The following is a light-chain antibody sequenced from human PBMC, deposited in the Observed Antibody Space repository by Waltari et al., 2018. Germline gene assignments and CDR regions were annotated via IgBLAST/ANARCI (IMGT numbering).Light chain of an antibody. CDR3: MQGTHWPWT. CDR1: QTLIYTDGNTY. CDR2: KVS. J-gene: IGKJ1*01. Sequence: LPVTLGQPASMSCRSSQTLIYTDGNTYLSWFLQRPGQSPRRLIYKVSDRDPGVPDRFRGSGSGTDFTLRIKKVEAEDVGVYYCMQGTHWPWTFGQGTKMEIE. V-gene: IGKV2-30*01.